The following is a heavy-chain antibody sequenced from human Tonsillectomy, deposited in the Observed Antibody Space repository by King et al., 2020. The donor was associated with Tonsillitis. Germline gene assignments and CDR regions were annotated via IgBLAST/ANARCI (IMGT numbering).Heavy chain of an antibody. D-gene: IGHD3/OR15-3a*01. CDR2: ILPMFGAT. CDR3: ARGEADGGDSWTGVFDI. J-gene: IGHJ3*02. V-gene: IGHV1-69*01. CDR1: GGTFSSYA. Sequence: VQLVESGAEVKKPGSSVKVSCEASGGTFSSYAISWLRQAPEQGLEWMGGILPMFGATNYAQKFQGRVTITADESTTTVYINLSSLRSDDTAVYYCARGEADGGDSWTGVFDIWGQGTMVTVSS.